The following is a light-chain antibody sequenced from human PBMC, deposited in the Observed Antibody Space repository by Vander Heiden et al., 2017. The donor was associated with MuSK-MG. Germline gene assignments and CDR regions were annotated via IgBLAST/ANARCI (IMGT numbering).Light chain of an antibody. Sequence: FMLTQPPSVSESPGQTVTISCTRSSGSIASNYVQWYQQLPGSSPTTVIYEDNQRPSGVPDRFSGSIDSSSNSASLTISGLKTEDEADYYCQSYDSSNHVVFGGGTKLTVL. V-gene: IGLV6-57*01. CDR3: QSYDSSNHVV. J-gene: IGLJ2*01. CDR1: SGSIASNY. CDR2: EDN.